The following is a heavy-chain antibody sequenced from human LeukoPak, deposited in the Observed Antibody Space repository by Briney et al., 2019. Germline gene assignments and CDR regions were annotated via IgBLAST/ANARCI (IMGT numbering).Heavy chain of an antibody. V-gene: IGHV3-23*01. Sequence: PGGTLSLSCAASGFTFSSYAMTWLRQAPGKGLALVASISAGGTITYYGDSLAGRFTISRDNSMQTLFVQMNSLRAEDTAVYFCAKDSGRLGVREVFDFCGQETMVT. CDR1: GFTFSSYA. CDR3: AKDSGRLGVREVFDF. CDR2: ISAGGTIT. D-gene: IGHD7-27*01. J-gene: IGHJ3*01.